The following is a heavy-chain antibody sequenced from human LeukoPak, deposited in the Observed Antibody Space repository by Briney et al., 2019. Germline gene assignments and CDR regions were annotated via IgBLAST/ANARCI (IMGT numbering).Heavy chain of an antibody. V-gene: IGHV1-69*04. CDR2: IIPILGIA. CDR1: GGTFSSYT. D-gene: IGHD4-17*01. J-gene: IGHJ4*02. Sequence: SVKVSCKASGGTFSSYTISWVRQAPGQGLEWMGRIIPILGIANYAQKFQGRVTITADKSTSTAYMELSSLRSEDTAVYYSAREISMTTVPNGAFDYWGQGTLVTVSS. CDR3: AREISMTTVPNGAFDY.